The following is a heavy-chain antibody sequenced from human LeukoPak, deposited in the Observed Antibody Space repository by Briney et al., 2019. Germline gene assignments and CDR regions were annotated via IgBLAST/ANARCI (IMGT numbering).Heavy chain of an antibody. CDR1: GFTFSSYA. V-gene: IGHV3-23*01. Sequence: GGSLRLSCAASGFTFSSYAMSWVRQAPGKGLEWVSAISGSGGSTYYADSVKGRFTISRDNSKNTLYLQMNSLRAEDTAVYYCAKVLRTRPHSSGYYSDALDIWGQGTMVTVSS. D-gene: IGHD3-22*01. J-gene: IGHJ3*02. CDR2: ISGSGGST. CDR3: AKVLRTRPHSSGYYSDALDI.